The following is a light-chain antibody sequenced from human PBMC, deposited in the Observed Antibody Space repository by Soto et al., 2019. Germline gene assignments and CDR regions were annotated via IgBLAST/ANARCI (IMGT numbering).Light chain of an antibody. CDR3: QQYDKLFT. V-gene: IGKV1-33*01. CDR1: QDITIY. Sequence: DIQMTQSPSSLSASVGDRVTITCQASQDITIYLNWYQHKSGKAPRLLIYDASNLETGVPSRFSGSGSGTDFTFTISSLQPEDIATYYCQQYDKLFTFGPGTKVDIK. CDR2: DAS. J-gene: IGKJ3*01.